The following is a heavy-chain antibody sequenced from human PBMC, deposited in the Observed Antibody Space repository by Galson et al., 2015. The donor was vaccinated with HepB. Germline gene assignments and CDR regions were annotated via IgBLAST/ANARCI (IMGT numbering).Heavy chain of an antibody. CDR1: GGSISSHY. CDR2: ISHSGST. CDR3: ARAPLRLGRCCSGVGCSCGFDP. V-gene: IGHV4-59*11. J-gene: IGHJ5*02. D-gene: IGHD2-15*01. Sequence: SETLSLTCTVSGGSISSHYWSWIRQPPGKGLEWIWHISHSGSTNYNPSLKSRVTISVDTSKTQLSLKLTSVTAADTAVYYCARAPLRLGRCCSGVGCSCGFDPWGQGTLVTVSS.